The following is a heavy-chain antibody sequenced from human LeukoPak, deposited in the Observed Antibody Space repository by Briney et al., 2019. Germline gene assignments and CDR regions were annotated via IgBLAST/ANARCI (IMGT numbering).Heavy chain of an antibody. Sequence: GGSLRLSCAASGFTFSSYDMHWVRQATGKGLEWVSAIGTAGDTYYPDSVKGRFTISRDNAKNSLYLQMNSLRAEDTAVYYCARENIVGSTWGDIDYWGQGTLVTVSS. D-gene: IGHD1-26*01. CDR2: IGTAGDT. V-gene: IGHV3-13*01. CDR3: ARENIVGSTWGDIDY. CDR1: GFTFSSYD. J-gene: IGHJ4*02.